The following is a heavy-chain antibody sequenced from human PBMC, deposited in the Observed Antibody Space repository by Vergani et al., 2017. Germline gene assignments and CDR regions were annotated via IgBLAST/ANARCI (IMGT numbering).Heavy chain of an antibody. V-gene: IGHV4-39*01. Sequence: QLQLQESGPGLVKPSETLSLTCTVSGGSITYGAFYWGWIRQSPGKGLEWIGSIYYSENKFYNPSLESRVTLSIDTTKNQFSLKLKSVTAADTAVYYCAKAIVDTAMVIRTFDYWGQGTLVTVSS. CDR3: AKAIVDTAMVIRTFDY. CDR1: GGSITYGAFY. D-gene: IGHD5-18*01. CDR2: IYYSENK. J-gene: IGHJ4*02.